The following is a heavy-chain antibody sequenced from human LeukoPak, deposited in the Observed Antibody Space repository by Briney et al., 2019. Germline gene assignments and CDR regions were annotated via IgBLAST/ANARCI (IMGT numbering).Heavy chain of an antibody. J-gene: IGHJ4*02. D-gene: IGHD2/OR15-2a*01. V-gene: IGHV3-64*01. Sequence: GGSLRLSCAASGFTFSSYSMNWVRQAPGKGLEYVSAISSNGGSTYYANSVKGRFTISRDNSKNTLYLQMGSLRAEDMAVYYCAPKGVLGNWGQGTLVTVSS. CDR3: APKGVLGN. CDR2: ISSNGGST. CDR1: GFTFSSYS.